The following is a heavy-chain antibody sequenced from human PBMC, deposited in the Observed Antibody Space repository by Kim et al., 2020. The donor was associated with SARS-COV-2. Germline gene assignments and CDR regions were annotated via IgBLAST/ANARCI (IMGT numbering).Heavy chain of an antibody. V-gene: IGHV1-69*04. J-gene: IGHJ6*03. D-gene: IGHD6-13*01. CDR3: ARVAATVNYYMDV. Sequence: NFPQKFQGRVTVTADKSTSTVYMELSSLRSEDTAVYYCARVAATVNYYMDVWGKGTTVTVSS.